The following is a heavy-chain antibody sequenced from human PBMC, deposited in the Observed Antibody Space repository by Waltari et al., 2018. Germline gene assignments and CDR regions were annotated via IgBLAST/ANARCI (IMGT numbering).Heavy chain of an antibody. V-gene: IGHV3-7*01. D-gene: IGHD6-19*01. CDR3: ARDVGGSSGWYIDAFDI. CDR2: IKQDGSEK. J-gene: IGHJ3*02. CDR1: GFTFSSYW. Sequence: EVQLVESGGGLVQPGGSLRLSCAASGFTFSSYWMSWVRQAPGKGLEWVANIKQDGSEKYYVDSVKGRFTISRDNAKISLYLQMNSLRAEDTAVYYCARDVGGSSGWYIDAFDIWGQGTMVTVSS.